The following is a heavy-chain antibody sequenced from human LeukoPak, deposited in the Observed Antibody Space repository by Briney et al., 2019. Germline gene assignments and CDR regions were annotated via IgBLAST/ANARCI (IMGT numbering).Heavy chain of an antibody. J-gene: IGHJ4*02. V-gene: IGHV4-59*10. CDR1: GGSISSYY. CDR2: VFTGST. D-gene: IGHD3-10*01. CDR3: ARYTRSSALRT. Sequence: PSETLSLTCNVYGGSISSYYWSWIRQPPGKGLEWIGHVFTGSTDYNPSLRSHVAISVDRPNNQFSLKLTSVNAADTAVYYCARYTRSSALRTWGQGILVIVSP.